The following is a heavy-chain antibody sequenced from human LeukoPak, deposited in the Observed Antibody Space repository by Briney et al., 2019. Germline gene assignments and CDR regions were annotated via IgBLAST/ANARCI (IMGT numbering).Heavy chain of an antibody. Sequence: GGSLRLSCAASGFTFSSYGMHWVRQAPGKGLEWVAVISYDGSNKYYADSVKGRFTISRDNSKNTLYLQMNSLRAEDTAVYYCAKGSAGSGRLRYYYYGMDVWGKGTTVTVSS. D-gene: IGHD3-10*01. CDR2: ISYDGSNK. V-gene: IGHV3-30*18. CDR3: AKGSAGSGRLRYYYYGMDV. CDR1: GFTFSSYG. J-gene: IGHJ6*04.